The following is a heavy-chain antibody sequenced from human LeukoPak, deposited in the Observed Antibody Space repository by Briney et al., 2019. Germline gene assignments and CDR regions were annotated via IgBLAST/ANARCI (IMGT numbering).Heavy chain of an antibody. Sequence: ASVKVSCKASEYTFTRYGISWVRQAPGQGLEWMGWISAYNGNTNYAQKLQGRVTMTTDTSTSTAYMELRSLRSDDTAVYYCARLALRGSYGYWGQGTLVTVSS. D-gene: IGHD1-26*01. CDR1: EYTFTRYG. J-gene: IGHJ4*02. CDR2: ISAYNGNT. V-gene: IGHV1-18*01. CDR3: ARLALRGSYGY.